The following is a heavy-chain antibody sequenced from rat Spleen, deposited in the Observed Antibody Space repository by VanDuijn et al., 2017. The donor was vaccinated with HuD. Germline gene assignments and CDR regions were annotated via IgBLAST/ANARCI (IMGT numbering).Heavy chain of an antibody. V-gene: IGHV3-1*01. J-gene: IGHJ2*01. D-gene: IGHD1-1*01. CDR1: GFSITSNY. CDR2: MTNSGST. Sequence: EVQLQESGPGLVKPSQSLSLNCSVTGFSITSNYWVWIRKFPGNKMEWVGHMTNSGSTSYNQSVKSRISFTRDTSKNQFFLYLNSVTTEERAIYYCARGQYYFDYWGRGVMVTVSS. CDR3: ARGQYYFDY.